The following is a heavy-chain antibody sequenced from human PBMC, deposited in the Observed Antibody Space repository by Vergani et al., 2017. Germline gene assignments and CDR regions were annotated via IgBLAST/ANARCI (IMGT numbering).Heavy chain of an antibody. CDR2: ISGSGGST. V-gene: IGHV3-23*01. CDR3: ARIDSAHVVVTESGAFDI. D-gene: IGHD2-21*02. Sequence: EVQLLESGGGLVQPGGSLRLSCAASGFTFSSYAMSWVRQAPGKGLEWVSAISGSGGSTYYADSVKGRFTISRDNSKNTLYLQMNSLRAEDTAVYYCARIDSAHVVVTESGAFDIWGQGTMVTVSS. J-gene: IGHJ3*02. CDR1: GFTFSSYA.